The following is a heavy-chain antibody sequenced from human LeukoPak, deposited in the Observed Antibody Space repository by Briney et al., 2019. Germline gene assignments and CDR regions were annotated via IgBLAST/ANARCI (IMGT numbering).Heavy chain of an antibody. CDR1: GFTFSSYA. Sequence: GGSVRLSCAGSGFTFSSYAMSWVRQSPGKGLEWVSGISGSCTGTSYADSVKGRFTISRDNSKSTLYLQMNSLKFEDTAVYYCAKGPTLATATTDWGQGTLVTVSS. CDR2: ISGSCTGT. J-gene: IGHJ1*01. CDR3: AKGPTLATATTD. D-gene: IGHD1-26*01. V-gene: IGHV3-23*01.